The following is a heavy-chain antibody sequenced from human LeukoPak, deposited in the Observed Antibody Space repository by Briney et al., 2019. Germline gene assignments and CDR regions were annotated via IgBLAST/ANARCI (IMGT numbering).Heavy chain of an antibody. CDR3: AREEGDGYSYYFDY. Sequence: GGSLRLSCAASGFTVSSNYMSWVRQAPGKGLEWVSVIYSGGSTYYADSVKGRFTISRDNSKNTLYLQMNSLRAEDTAVYYCAREEGDGYSYYFDYWGQGTLVIASS. CDR1: GFTVSSNY. V-gene: IGHV3-66*01. J-gene: IGHJ4*02. CDR2: IYSGGST. D-gene: IGHD5-24*01.